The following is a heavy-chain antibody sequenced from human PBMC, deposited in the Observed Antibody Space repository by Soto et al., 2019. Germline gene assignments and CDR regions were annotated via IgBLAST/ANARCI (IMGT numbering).Heavy chain of an antibody. V-gene: IGHV1-46*01. D-gene: IGHD6-13*01. CDR1: GYTFTSYY. CDR2: INPSGGST. CDR3: ARDLIAAAGTSTSYYYGMDV. J-gene: IGHJ6*02. Sequence: QVQLVQSGAEVKKPGASVKVSCKASGYTFTSYYMHWVRQAPGQGLEWMGIINPSGGSTSYAQKFQGRVTMTRDTSTSTVYMELSSLRSEDTAVYDCARDLIAAAGTSTSYYYGMDVWGQGTTVTVSS.